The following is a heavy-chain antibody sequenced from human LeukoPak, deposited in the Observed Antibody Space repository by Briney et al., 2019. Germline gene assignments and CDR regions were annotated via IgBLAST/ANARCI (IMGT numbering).Heavy chain of an antibody. CDR2: IIPILGIA. D-gene: IGHD1-1*01. CDR1: GGTFSSYA. V-gene: IGHV1-69*04. Sequence: SVKVSCKASGGTFSSYAISWVRQAPGQGLEWMGRIIPILGIANYAQKFQGRVTITADKSTSTAYMELSSLRSEDTAVYSCASGFVTTGTTIPLDYWGQGTLVTVSS. CDR3: ASGFVTTGTTIPLDY. J-gene: IGHJ4*02.